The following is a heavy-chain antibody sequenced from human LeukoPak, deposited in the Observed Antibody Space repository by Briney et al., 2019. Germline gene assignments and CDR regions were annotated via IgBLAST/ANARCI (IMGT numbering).Heavy chain of an antibody. Sequence: SETLSLTCNVSASFVSSYYWSWIRQPPGKGLEWMGYFYHSGGTNYNPSFGSRLTISLNTSKRQVSLTLSSVTPADSAVYYCARLSGYYGYVNFWGQGTLVTVSS. J-gene: IGHJ4*02. D-gene: IGHD3-22*01. CDR3: ARLSGYYGYVNF. V-gene: IGHV4-59*02. CDR1: ASFVSSYY. CDR2: FYHSGGT.